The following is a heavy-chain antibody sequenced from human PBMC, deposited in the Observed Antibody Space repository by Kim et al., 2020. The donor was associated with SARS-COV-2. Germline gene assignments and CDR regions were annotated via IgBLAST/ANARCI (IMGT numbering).Heavy chain of an antibody. D-gene: IGHD3-10*01. CDR3: AKDRSYYGSFGHYFDY. Sequence: GGSLRLSCAASGFTFSSYAMSWVRQAPGKGLEWVSAISGSGGSTYYADSVKGRFTISRDNSKNTLYLQMNSLRAEDTAVYYCAKDRSYYGSFGHYFDYWGQGTLVTVSS. J-gene: IGHJ4*02. V-gene: IGHV3-23*01. CDR2: ISGSGGST. CDR1: GFTFSSYA.